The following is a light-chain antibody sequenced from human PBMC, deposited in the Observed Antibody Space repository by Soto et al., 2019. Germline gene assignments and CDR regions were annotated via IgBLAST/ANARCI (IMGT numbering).Light chain of an antibody. CDR3: QQYNSYTWT. CDR2: DAA. J-gene: IGKJ1*01. CDR1: QSISSL. V-gene: IGKV1-5*01. Sequence: DIQMTQSPSTLSASVGDRVTITCRASQSISSLLACYQQKPGKAAKLLIYDAASLESGVPSRFCGSGSGTEFTLTISSLQPDDFATYYCQQYNSYTWTFGQGTKVDI.